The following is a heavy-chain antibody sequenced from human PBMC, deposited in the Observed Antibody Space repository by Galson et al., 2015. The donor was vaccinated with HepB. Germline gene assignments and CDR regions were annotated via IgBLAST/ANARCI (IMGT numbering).Heavy chain of an antibody. J-gene: IGHJ4*02. CDR2: IKSKTDGGTT. V-gene: IGHV3-15*07. D-gene: IGHD1-26*01. CDR1: GFTFSNAW. Sequence: SLRLSCAASGFTFSNAWMNWVRQAPGKGLEWVGRIKSKTDGGTTDYAAPVKGRFTISRDDSKNTLYLQVNSLKTEDTAVYYCTTDFGSYCFDYWGQGTLVTVSS. CDR3: TTDFGSYCFDY.